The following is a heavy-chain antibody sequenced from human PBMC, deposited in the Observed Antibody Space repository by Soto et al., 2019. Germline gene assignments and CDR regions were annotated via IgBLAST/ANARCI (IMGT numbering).Heavy chain of an antibody. J-gene: IGHJ4*02. CDR3: ARESGTWIGVVIRPFDY. CDR2: IWYDGSNK. CDR1: GFTFSSYG. Sequence: PGGSLRLSCAASGFTFSSYGMHWVRQAPGKGLEWVAVIWYDGSNKYYADSVKGRFTISRDNSKNTLYLQMNSLRAEDTAVYYCARESGTWIGVVIRPFDYWGQGTLVTVSS. V-gene: IGHV3-33*01. D-gene: IGHD3-3*01.